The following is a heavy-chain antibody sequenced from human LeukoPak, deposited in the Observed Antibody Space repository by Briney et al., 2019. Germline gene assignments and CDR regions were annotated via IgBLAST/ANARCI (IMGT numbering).Heavy chain of an antibody. CDR2: IYYGGST. CDR3: ARGGGYLDY. V-gene: IGHV4-39*07. D-gene: IGHD3-16*02. Sequence: SETLSLTCSVSGGSISKSNHYWGWIRQPPGKGLEWIGSIYYGGSTYYNPSLKSRVTISADTSKNQFSLKLSSVTAADTAVYYCARGGGYLDYWGQGTLVTVSS. CDR1: GGSISKSNHY. J-gene: IGHJ4*02.